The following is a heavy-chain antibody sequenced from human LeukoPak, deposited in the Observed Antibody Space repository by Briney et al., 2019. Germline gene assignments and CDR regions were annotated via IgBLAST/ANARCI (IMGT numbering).Heavy chain of an antibody. CDR3: AKDRMVRGVPPGY. D-gene: IGHD3-10*01. CDR2: ISGSGGST. CDR1: GFTFISYG. J-gene: IGHJ4*02. Sequence: GGSLRLSCAASGFTFISYGMSWVRQAPGMGLEWVSAISGSGGSTYYADSVKGRFTISRDNSKNTLYLQMNSLRAEDTAVYYCAKDRMVRGVPPGYWGQGTLVTVSS. V-gene: IGHV3-23*01.